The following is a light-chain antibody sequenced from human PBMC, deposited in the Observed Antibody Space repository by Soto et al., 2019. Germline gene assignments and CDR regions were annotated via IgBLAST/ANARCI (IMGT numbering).Light chain of an antibody. CDR2: GNS. Sequence: QPVLTQPPSVSGAPGQRVTISCTGYNSNIGAGYDVHWYRQLPGTAPKLLIYGNSNRPSGVPDRFSASKSGTSASLAITGLQAEDEADYYCQSYDSSLSGWVFGGGTKLTVL. CDR3: QSYDSSLSGWV. J-gene: IGLJ3*02. CDR1: NSNIGAGYD. V-gene: IGLV1-40*01.